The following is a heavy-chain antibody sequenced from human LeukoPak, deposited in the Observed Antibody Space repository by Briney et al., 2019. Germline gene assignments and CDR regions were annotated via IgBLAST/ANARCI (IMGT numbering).Heavy chain of an antibody. Sequence: SVKVSCKASGGTFSSYAISWVRQAPGQGLEWMGRIIPILGIANYAQKFQGRVTITADKSTSTAYMELSSLRSEDTAVYYCARGYCSGGSCYSYANNWFDPWGQGTLVTVSS. CDR1: GGTFSSYA. J-gene: IGHJ5*02. D-gene: IGHD2-15*01. CDR3: ARGYCSGGSCYSYANNWFDP. CDR2: IIPILGIA. V-gene: IGHV1-69*04.